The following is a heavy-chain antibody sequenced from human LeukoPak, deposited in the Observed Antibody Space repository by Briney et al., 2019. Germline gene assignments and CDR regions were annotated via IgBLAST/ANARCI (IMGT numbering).Heavy chain of an antibody. CDR2: IFYSGYT. D-gene: IGHD6-13*01. Sequence: SETLSLTCTVSGGSVSGYSWSWVRQPPGKGLEWIGNIFYSGYTDYNPSLKSRVTISVDTSKGQFSLNLRSVTAADTAVYSCARAFRGFSRDVWGQGTTVIVSS. J-gene: IGHJ6*02. V-gene: IGHV4-59*02. CDR3: ARAFRGFSRDV. CDR1: GGSVSGYS.